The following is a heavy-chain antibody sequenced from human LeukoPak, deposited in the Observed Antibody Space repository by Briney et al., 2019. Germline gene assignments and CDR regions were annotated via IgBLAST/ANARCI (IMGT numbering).Heavy chain of an antibody. CDR3: ARGLKGDSAGLDF. J-gene: IGHJ4*02. V-gene: IGHV3-21*01. CDR1: GFTFAAFN. CDR2: ISGSRTFV. D-gene: IGHD3-16*01. Sequence: PGGSLRLSCATSGFTFAAFNINWVRQAPGKGLESVSSISGSRTFVFYADSVKGRFTISRDDARNSLHLDMKRLNFDDTAVYYCARGLKGDSAGLDFWGQGSLVTVSS.